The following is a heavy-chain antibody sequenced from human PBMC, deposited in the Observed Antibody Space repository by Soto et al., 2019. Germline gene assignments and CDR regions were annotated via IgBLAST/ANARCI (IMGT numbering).Heavy chain of an antibody. V-gene: IGHV3-30-3*01. CDR3: ARVYCGWSGNYWHIDL. CDR1: GFTFSSYA. CDR2: ISYDGSNK. Sequence: QVQLVESGGGVVQPGRSLRLSCAASGFTFSSYAMHWVRQAPGKGLEWVAVISYDGSNKYYADSVKGRLTIPRDYSKKRLNLEMNSQSAEYTAVYDDARVYCGWSGNYWHIDLWVRVSLDTVSS. J-gene: IGHJ2*01. D-gene: IGHD2-21*01.